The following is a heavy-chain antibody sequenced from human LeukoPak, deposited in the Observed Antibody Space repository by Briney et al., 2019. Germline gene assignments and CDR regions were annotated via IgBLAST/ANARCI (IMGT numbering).Heavy chain of an antibody. Sequence: GGSLRLSCAASGFIFTNAWMSWVRQAPGKGLEWVSYISSSSSTIYYADSVKGRFTISRDNAKNSLYLQMNSLRDEDTAVYFCARGGTALYYFDYWGQGTLVTVSS. CDR1: GFIFTNAW. D-gene: IGHD2-15*01. V-gene: IGHV3-48*02. CDR2: ISSSSSTI. CDR3: ARGGTALYYFDY. J-gene: IGHJ4*02.